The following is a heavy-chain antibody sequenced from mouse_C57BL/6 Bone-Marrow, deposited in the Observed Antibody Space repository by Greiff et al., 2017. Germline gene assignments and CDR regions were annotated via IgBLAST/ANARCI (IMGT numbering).Heavy chain of an antibody. CDR1: GFTFTGYY. CDR2: IDPKSGDT. CDR3: TTAITTVVADY. V-gene: IGHV14-4*01. Sequence: VHVKQPGAELVRPGASVKLSCTASGFTFTGYYMHWVKQRPEQGLEWIGWIDPKSGDTKYDSKFKGKATITADTSSNTAYLQLSSLTSEATAVYNCTTAITTVVADYWGQGTTLTVSS. J-gene: IGHJ2*01. D-gene: IGHD1-1*01.